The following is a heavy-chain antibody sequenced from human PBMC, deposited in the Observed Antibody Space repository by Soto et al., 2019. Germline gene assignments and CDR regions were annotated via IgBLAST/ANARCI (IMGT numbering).Heavy chain of an antibody. Sequence: QVQLQESGPGLVKPSQTLSLTCTVSGGSISSGGYYWTWIRQHPGKGLEWIGYIYSSGSTYYNPSVKTLFTRSGVTSENQFSLKLSSVTAADTAVYDCARSVFPWGQGTLVTVSS. J-gene: IGHJ5*02. CDR2: IYSSGST. CDR3: ARSVFP. V-gene: IGHV4-31*01. CDR1: GGSISSGGYY.